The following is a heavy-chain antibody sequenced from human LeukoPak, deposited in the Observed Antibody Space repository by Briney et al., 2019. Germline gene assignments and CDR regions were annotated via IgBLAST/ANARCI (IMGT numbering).Heavy chain of an antibody. CDR1: GFTFSSYN. V-gene: IGHV3-21*01. Sequence: GGSLRLSCAASGFTFSSYNVNWVRQAPGKGLEWVSSSSSSSSYIYYADSVKGRFTISRDNAKNSLYLQMNSLRAEDTAVYYCARDRVSSGWYTFDYWGQGTLVTVSS. J-gene: IGHJ4*02. CDR2: SSSSSSYI. D-gene: IGHD6-19*01. CDR3: ARDRVSSGWYTFDY.